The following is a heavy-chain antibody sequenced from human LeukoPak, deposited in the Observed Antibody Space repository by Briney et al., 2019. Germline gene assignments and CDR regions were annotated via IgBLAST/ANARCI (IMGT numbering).Heavy chain of an antibody. J-gene: IGHJ5*02. Sequence: VRQAPGXXXXXXXXXXQDGSEKYYVDSVKGRFTISRDNAKNSLYLQMNSLRAEDTAVYYCAREERWAIFGVVIGNWFDPWGQGTLVTVSS. D-gene: IGHD3-3*01. CDR2: XXQDGSEK. CDR3: AREERWAIFGVVIGNWFDP. V-gene: IGHV3-7*01.